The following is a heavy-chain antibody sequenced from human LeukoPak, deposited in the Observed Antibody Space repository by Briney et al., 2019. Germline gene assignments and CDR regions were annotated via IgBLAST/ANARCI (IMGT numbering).Heavy chain of an antibody. D-gene: IGHD6-13*01. CDR1: GFTFSDYW. V-gene: IGHV3-7*01. Sequence: GGSLRLSCAASGFTFSDYWISWVRQAPGKGLEWVANIKEDGSEISYVHSVKGRFTISRDNARNSPYLQMNSLRDEDTAVYSCAREKYVAGEFFQHWGQGTLVTVSS. CDR3: AREKYVAGEFFQH. J-gene: IGHJ1*01. CDR2: IKEDGSEI.